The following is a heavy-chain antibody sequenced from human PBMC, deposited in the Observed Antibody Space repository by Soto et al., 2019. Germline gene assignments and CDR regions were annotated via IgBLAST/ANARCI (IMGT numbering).Heavy chain of an antibody. Sequence: QVQLVQSGAEVKKPGASAKVSCKASGHTFTRYAMHWVRQAPGQRLEWMGWINAGDGNTKYSQKFQGRVTITRDTSASTAYMELSSLRSEDTAVYYCARDAMTTEFDYWGQGTLVTVSS. CDR2: INAGDGNT. CDR1: GHTFTRYA. V-gene: IGHV1-3*01. J-gene: IGHJ4*02. CDR3: ARDAMTTEFDY. D-gene: IGHD4-4*01.